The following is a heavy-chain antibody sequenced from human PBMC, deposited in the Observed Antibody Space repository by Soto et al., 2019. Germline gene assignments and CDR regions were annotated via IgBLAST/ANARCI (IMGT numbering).Heavy chain of an antibody. Sequence: SETLSLTCTVSGGSINSYYWSWIRQPPGKGLEWIGYIYHSGSTYYNPSLKSRVTISVDRSKNQFSLKLSSVTAADTAVYYCARSVFPWGQGTLVTVSS. V-gene: IGHV4-59*12. J-gene: IGHJ5*02. CDR3: ARSVFP. CDR2: IYHSGST. CDR1: GGSINSYY.